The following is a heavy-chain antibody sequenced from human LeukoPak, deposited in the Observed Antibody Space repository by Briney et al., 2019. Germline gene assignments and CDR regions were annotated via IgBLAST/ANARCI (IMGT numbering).Heavy chain of an antibody. Sequence: SQTLSLTCALFGDSLSSNSAAWNWIRQSPSRGLEWLGRTYYRSKLYNDYAVSVKSRVTINPDTTKNQFSLQLNSVTPEDAAVYFCARVERGRFDYWGQGTLVTVSS. J-gene: IGHJ4*02. CDR2: TYYRSKLYN. D-gene: IGHD3-10*01. CDR1: GDSLSSNSAA. CDR3: ARVERGRFDY. V-gene: IGHV6-1*01.